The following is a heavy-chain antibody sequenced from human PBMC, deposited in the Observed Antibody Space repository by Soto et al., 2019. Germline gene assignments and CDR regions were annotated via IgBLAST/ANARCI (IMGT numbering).Heavy chain of an antibody. Sequence: VQLVESGGGLVQPGGYLRLSCAASGFSFSNYWIHWVRQAPGKGLVWVSRIKTDGSSTDYADSVKGRFTISRDNAKNTLYLQMNSLTAEDTAVYYCAKREGNTYGLFHWGQGTLVTVSS. CDR3: AKREGNTYGLFH. V-gene: IGHV3-74*01. D-gene: IGHD5-18*01. J-gene: IGHJ4*02. CDR2: IKTDGSST. CDR1: GFSFSNYW.